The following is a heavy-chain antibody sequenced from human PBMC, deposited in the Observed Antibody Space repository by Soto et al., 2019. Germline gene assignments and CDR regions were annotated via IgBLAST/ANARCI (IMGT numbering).Heavy chain of an antibody. V-gene: IGHV4-39*01. CDR1: GGAINSATYY. D-gene: IGHD2-21*01. J-gene: IGHJ6*02. Sequence: QLQLQESGPGLVKPSETLSLTCNVPGGAINSATYYWAWIRQPPGKGLEWIVSIYYSGTTYYNPSLKSRVTISVDTPKNQFSLRLSSVTAADTAVYYCARHGNGYSYGMDVWGQGTTVTVSS. CDR2: IYYSGTT. CDR3: ARHGNGYSYGMDV.